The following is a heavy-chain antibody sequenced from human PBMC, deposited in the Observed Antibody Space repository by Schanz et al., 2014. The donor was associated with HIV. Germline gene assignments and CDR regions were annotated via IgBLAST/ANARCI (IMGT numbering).Heavy chain of an antibody. CDR2: IWYDGGYK. Sequence: VQLVESGGGLVQPGGSLRLSCAASGYTFSSYWMHWVRQAPGKGLEWVAVIWYDGGYKSYADSVTGRFTISRDNSKNTLYLQMNSLRAEDTAIYYCAKENPINYYSHGGPIDIWGQGTMLTVSS. J-gene: IGHJ3*02. CDR1: GYTFSSYW. V-gene: IGHV3-33*06. CDR3: AKENPINYYSHGGPIDI. D-gene: IGHD3-10*01.